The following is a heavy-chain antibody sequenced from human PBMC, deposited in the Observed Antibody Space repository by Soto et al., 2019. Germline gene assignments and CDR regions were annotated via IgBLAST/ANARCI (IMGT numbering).Heavy chain of an antibody. D-gene: IGHD2-2*02. CDR2: IIPIFGTA. V-gene: IGHV1-69*13. CDR1: GVTFSSYA. J-gene: IGHJ5*02. Sequence: SVKVSCKASGVTFSSYAISWVRQAPGQGLEWMGGIIPIFGTANYAQKFQGRVTITADESTSTAYMELSSLRSEDTAVYYCARLRYCSSTSCYREGFDPWGQGTLVTVSS. CDR3: ARLRYCSSTSCYREGFDP.